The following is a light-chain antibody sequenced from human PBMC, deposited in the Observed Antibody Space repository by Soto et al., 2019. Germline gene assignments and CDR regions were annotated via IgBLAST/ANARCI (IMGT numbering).Light chain of an antibody. Sequence: QMNKSVSSLCVYVGDRGTITFRSSHSISSYFTWYQQHPGIAPKLLICSSSSLPSAFPSRFCVSGSGTDFTLTFTILQPEDFATYYCLQSYSTIPFGHGTRLEI. CDR2: SSS. CDR1: HSISSY. V-gene: IGKV1-39*01. CDR3: LQSYSTIP. J-gene: IGKJ5*01.